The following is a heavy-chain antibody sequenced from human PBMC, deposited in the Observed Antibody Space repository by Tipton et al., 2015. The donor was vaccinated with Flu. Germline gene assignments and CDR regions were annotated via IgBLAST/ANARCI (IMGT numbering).Heavy chain of an antibody. CDR2: IGSAGDT. J-gene: IGHJ6*02. CDR3: ARGPLPDSNWYNGMDV. CDR1: GFTFSSYD. V-gene: IGHV3-13*01. D-gene: IGHD6-13*01. Sequence: QLVQSGGTLVRPGGSLRLSCAASGFTFSSYDIHWVRQGTGKGLEWVSAIGSAGDTFYLDSVKGRFTISRDNAKNSLYLQMNSLRVGDTAVYYCARGPLPDSNWYNGMDVWGQGTTVTVSS.